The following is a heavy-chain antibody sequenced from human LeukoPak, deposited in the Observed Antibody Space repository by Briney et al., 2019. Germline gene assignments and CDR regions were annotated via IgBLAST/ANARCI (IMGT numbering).Heavy chain of an antibody. CDR2: ISSSGSYI. J-gene: IGHJ5*02. D-gene: IGHD6-6*01. V-gene: IGHV3-21*01. Sequence: GGSLRLSCAASGFTFSSYSMNWVRQTPGKGLEWVSSISSSGSYIYYAESVKGRFTISRDNAKNSLYLQMNSLRAEDTAVYFCARAPDYIAARPRFNWIDPWGQGTLVTVSS. CDR3: ARAPDYIAARPRFNWIDP. CDR1: GFTFSSYS.